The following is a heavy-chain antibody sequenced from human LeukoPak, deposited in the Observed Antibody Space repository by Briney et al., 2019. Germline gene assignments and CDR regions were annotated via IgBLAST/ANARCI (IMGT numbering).Heavy chain of an antibody. CDR1: GGSISSYY. D-gene: IGHD5-24*01. CDR2: IYHSGST. J-gene: IGHJ3*02. CDR3: ASQVEMATIWPAFDI. V-gene: IGHV4-59*12. Sequence: PSETLSLTCTVSGGSISSYYWSWIRQPPGKGLEWIGYIYHSGSTYFNPSLKSRVTISVDRSKNQFSLKLSSVTAADTAVYYCASQVEMATIWPAFDIWGQGTMVTVSS.